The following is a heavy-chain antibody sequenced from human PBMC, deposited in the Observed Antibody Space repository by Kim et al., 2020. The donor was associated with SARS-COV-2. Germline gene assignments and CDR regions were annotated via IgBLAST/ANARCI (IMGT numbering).Heavy chain of an antibody. CDR3: ARSGFWELFPCCFDP. D-gene: IGHD3-10*01. J-gene: IGHJ5*02. V-gene: IGHV4-39*01. Sequence: SETLSLTCTVSGGSIISTSYYWGWIRQPPGEKMEWIGSMYYTGSTYYNPSLKSRVALSVDTSRNQFSLKLTSVSAADTAVYYCARSGFWELFPCCFDPWG. CDR2: MYYTGST. CDR1: GGSIISTSYY.